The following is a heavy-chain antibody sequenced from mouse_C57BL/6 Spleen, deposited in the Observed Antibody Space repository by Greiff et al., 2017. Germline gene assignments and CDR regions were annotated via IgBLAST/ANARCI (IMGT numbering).Heavy chain of an antibody. V-gene: IGHV1-4*01. CDR3: ARALDGYWAY. Sequence: QVQLKESGAELARPGASVKMSCKASGYTFTSYTMHWVKQRPGQGLEWIGYINPSSGYTKYNQKFKDKATLTADKSSSTAYMQLSSLTSEDSAVYYCARALDGYWAYWGQGTLVTVSA. J-gene: IGHJ3*01. D-gene: IGHD2-3*01. CDR2: INPSSGYT. CDR1: GYTFTSYT.